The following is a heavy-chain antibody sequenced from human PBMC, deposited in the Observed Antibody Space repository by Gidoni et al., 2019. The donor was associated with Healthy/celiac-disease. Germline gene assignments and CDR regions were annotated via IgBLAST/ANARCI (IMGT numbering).Heavy chain of an antibody. D-gene: IGHD3-16*01. CDR2: ISSSSSYI. Sequence: EVQLVESGGGLVKPGGSLRLSCAASGFTFSSYSMNWVRQATGKGLEWVSSISSSSSYIYYAGSVKGRFTISRDNAKNSLYLQMNSLRAEDTAVYCCARDFGLDDYWGQGTLVTVSS. CDR1: GFTFSSYS. J-gene: IGHJ4*02. CDR3: ARDFGLDDY. V-gene: IGHV3-21*01.